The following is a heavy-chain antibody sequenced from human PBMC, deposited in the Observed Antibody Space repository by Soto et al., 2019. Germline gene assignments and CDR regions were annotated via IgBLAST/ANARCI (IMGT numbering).Heavy chain of an antibody. CDR1: GGTLTTMA. V-gene: IGHV1-69*01. D-gene: IGHD1-26*01. CDR2: IILIFGTA. Sequence: QGQLVQSGAEVKKPGSSVRGPCKASGGTLTTMASPWVLKSPGQGLEWMGGIILIFGTANYAQNFQGRVPITADESTSTAYMELSSLRSEDTAVYYCARGVGDTADYWGQGTLVTVSA. CDR3: ARGVGDTADY. J-gene: IGHJ4*02.